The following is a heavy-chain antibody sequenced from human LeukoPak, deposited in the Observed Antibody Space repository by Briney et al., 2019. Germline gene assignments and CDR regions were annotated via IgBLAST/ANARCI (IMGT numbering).Heavy chain of an antibody. D-gene: IGHD5-12*01. Sequence: GGSLRLSCAASGFTFSDYYMSWIRQTAGKGVEWVSYISSGGGYTNYANSVKGRFTISRDNAKNYLYLQMNSLRAEDTAVYYCAREGEIGYDLSDYWGQGTLVTVSS. CDR2: ISSGGGYT. CDR3: AREGEIGYDLSDY. V-gene: IGHV3-11*05. CDR1: GFTFSDYY. J-gene: IGHJ4*02.